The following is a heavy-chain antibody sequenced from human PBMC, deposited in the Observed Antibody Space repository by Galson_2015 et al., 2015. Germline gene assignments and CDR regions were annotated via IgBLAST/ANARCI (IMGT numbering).Heavy chain of an antibody. J-gene: IGHJ5*01. CDR2: IDSDGYT. Sequence: SLRLSCAASGFTVSNSFITWVRQAPGKGLECVSAIDSDGYTYYVDSVKGRFTISRDNSKNTLYLQMNSLRAEDTAVYYCARVEGYTSGWSDSWGQGTLVTVSS. D-gene: IGHD6-19*01. V-gene: IGHV3-53*01. CDR1: GFTVSNSF. CDR3: ARVEGYTSGWSDS.